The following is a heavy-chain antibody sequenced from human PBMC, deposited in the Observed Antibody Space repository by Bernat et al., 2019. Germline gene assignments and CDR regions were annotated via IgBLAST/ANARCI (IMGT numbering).Heavy chain of an antibody. Sequence: QVQLVQSGAAVKKPGSSVKVSCKASGGTFSSYAISWVRQAPGQGLEWMGRIIPILGIANYAQKFQGRVRITADKSTSTAYMELSSLRSEDTAVYYCARCYDFWSGYFFDYWGQGTLVTVSA. J-gene: IGHJ4*02. V-gene: IGHV1-69*04. CDR3: ARCYDFWSGYFFDY. CDR1: GGTFSSYA. D-gene: IGHD3-3*01. CDR2: IIPILGIA.